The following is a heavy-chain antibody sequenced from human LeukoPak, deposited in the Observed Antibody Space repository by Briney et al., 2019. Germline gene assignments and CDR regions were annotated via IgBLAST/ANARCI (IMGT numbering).Heavy chain of an antibody. D-gene: IGHD6-6*01. CDR2: IKQDGSEK. Sequence: GGSLRLSCAASGFTFSSNWMSWVRQAPGKGLEWVANIKQDGSEKYYVDSVKGRFTISRDNAKNSLYLQMNSLRAEDTAVYYCAGVSAGTAARRYYYYMDVWGKGTTVTVSS. J-gene: IGHJ6*03. CDR1: GFTFSSNW. V-gene: IGHV3-7*01. CDR3: AGVSAGTAARRYYYYMDV.